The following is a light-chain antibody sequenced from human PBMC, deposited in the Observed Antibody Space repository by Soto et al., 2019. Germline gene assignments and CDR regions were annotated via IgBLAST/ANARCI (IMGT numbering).Light chain of an antibody. V-gene: IGKV1-5*03. Sequence: DIQMTQYPSTLSASVGDRVIITCRASQSISSWLAWYQQKPGKAPKLLISKASNLESGVPSRFSGSGSGTEITLTVSSLQPDDFATYYCQHYYSYWTFGQGTKVEIK. CDR3: QHYYSYWT. J-gene: IGKJ1*01. CDR1: QSISSW. CDR2: KAS.